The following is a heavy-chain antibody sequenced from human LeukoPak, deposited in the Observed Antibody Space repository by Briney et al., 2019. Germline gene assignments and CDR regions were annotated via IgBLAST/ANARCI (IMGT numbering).Heavy chain of an antibody. J-gene: IGHJ6*03. CDR3: ARGGPALLWFGSDYYYYMDV. Sequence: PSETLSLTCAVYGGSFSGYYWSWIRQPPGKGLEWIGEINHSGSTNYNPSLKSRVTISVDTSKNQFSLKLSSVTAADTAVYYCARGGPALLWFGSDYYYYMDVWGKGTTATVSS. CDR2: INHSGST. V-gene: IGHV4-34*01. D-gene: IGHD3-10*01. CDR1: GGSFSGYY.